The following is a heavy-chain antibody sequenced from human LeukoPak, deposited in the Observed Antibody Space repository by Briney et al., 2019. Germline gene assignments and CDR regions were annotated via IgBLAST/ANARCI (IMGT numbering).Heavy chain of an antibody. Sequence: SETLSLTCSVSGGSISSSSYSWGWIRQPPGKGLEWIGSIYYSGSTYYNPSLKSRVTISVDTSKNQFSLKLSSVTAADTAVYYCARGAEEYSSAWSNHYMDVWGKGTTVTISS. J-gene: IGHJ6*03. D-gene: IGHD6-19*01. CDR2: IYYSGST. V-gene: IGHV4-39*07. CDR1: GGSISSSSYS. CDR3: ARGAEEYSSAWSNHYMDV.